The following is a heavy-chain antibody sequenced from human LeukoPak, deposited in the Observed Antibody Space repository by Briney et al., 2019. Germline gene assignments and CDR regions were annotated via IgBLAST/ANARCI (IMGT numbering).Heavy chain of an antibody. CDR2: IDPGDFNT. CDR3: ASHGRSGSYFY. V-gene: IGHV5-51*01. Sequence: LGESLKISCKGSGYSFTSYWIGWVRQMPGKGLEWMGIIDPGDFNTSYRPSFRGEVTISADNPITTAYLQWSSLEASDPLVYSCASHGRSGSYFYSGQGTLVTVSS. D-gene: IGHD1-26*01. J-gene: IGHJ4*02. CDR1: GYSFTSYW.